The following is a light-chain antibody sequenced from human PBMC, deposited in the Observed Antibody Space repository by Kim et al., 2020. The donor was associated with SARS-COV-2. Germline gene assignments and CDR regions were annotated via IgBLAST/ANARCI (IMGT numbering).Light chain of an antibody. CDR2: DKN. CDR1: TFRRYY. J-gene: IGLJ7*01. V-gene: IGLV3-19*01. Sequence: ALGTTVRITCQGDTFRRYYATWYQQKAGQTPVIVISDKNNRPSGIPLRFSASTSGNTASLTIAGAQAEDEADYYCSSRDSTGNLVLFGGGTQLTVL. CDR3: SSRDSTGNLVL.